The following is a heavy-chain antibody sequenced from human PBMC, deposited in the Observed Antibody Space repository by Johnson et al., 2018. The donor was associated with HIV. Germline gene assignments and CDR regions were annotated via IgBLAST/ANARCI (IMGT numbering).Heavy chain of an antibody. CDR3: ATFGYTSGWIVTDDAFDV. D-gene: IGHD6-19*01. CDR2: ISYDGSSK. J-gene: IGHJ3*01. V-gene: IGHV3-30-3*01. CDR1: GLNFSDYS. Sequence: QVQLVESGGGVVQPGTSMRLSCVVSGLNFSDYSMHWVRQTPGKGLEWVAVISYDGSSKYYAESLKGRISISRDNSMNTLYLQMNSLRAEDTAVYYCATFGYTSGWIVTDDAFDVWGHGTLVTVSS.